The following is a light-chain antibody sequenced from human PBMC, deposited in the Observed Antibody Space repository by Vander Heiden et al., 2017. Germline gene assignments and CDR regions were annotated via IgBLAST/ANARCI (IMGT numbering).Light chain of an antibody. Sequence: AFQMTQPPSSLSASVGDTVTITCRASQGIKNYLDWYQQKPGKAPKLLIYAASSLQSGVPSRFSGSGSGTEFTLTIGSLQPEDLATYYCLQDYNYPRTFGQGTTVEV. CDR1: QGIKNY. J-gene: IGKJ1*01. V-gene: IGKV1-6*01. CDR2: AAS. CDR3: LQDYNYPRT.